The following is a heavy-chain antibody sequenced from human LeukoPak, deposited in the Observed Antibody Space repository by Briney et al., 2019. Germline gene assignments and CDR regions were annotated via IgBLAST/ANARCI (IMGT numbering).Heavy chain of an antibody. CDR1: GYTFTNYA. Sequence: GASVKVSCKASGYTFTNYAMHWVRQAPGQGLEWMGWINAANGNTKYSQEFQGRVTITRDTSASTAYMELSSLRSEDMAVYYCARVSGYSYGDFDYWGQGTLVTVSS. V-gene: IGHV1-3*03. D-gene: IGHD5-18*01. J-gene: IGHJ4*02. CDR3: ARVSGYSYGDFDY. CDR2: INAANGNT.